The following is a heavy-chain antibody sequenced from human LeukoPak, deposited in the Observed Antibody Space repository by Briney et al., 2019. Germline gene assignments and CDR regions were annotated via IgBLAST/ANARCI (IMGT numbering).Heavy chain of an antibody. CDR3: ARDRIHAFDY. J-gene: IGHJ4*02. Sequence: PWGPPRTSFAAPGFTFSSYGIHRGRQAPGKGVEWVAVISYDGSNKYYADSVKGRFTISRDNSKNTLYLQMNSLRAEDTAVYYCARDRIHAFDYWGQGTLVTVSS. CDR2: ISYDGSNK. D-gene: IGHD2/OR15-2a*01. V-gene: IGHV3-30-3*01. CDR1: GFTFSSYG.